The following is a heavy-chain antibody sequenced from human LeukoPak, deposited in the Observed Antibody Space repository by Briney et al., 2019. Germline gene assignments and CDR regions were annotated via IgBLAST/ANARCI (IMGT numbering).Heavy chain of an antibody. D-gene: IGHD2-15*01. CDR2: INHSGST. J-gene: IGHJ5*02. CDR1: GGSFSGYY. Sequence: SETLSLTCAVCGGSFSGYYWRWLRQPPGKGLEWLGEINHSGSTNYNPSLKSRVTISVDTSKNQFSLKLSSVTAADTAVYYCARYIVVVVAATLRGVRNWFDPWGQGTLVTVSS. V-gene: IGHV4-34*01. CDR3: ARYIVVVVAATLRGVRNWFDP.